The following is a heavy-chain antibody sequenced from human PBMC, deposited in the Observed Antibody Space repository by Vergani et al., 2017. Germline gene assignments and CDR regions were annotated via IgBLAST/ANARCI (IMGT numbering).Heavy chain of an antibody. J-gene: IGHJ5*02. V-gene: IGHV3-9*02. Sequence: EVQLVESGGGIVKPGGSLRLSCVASGFTSAGYAMHWVRQAPGKGLEWVSVISWNSNSIGYADSVKGRFTISRDNAKNSLYLQMNSLRAEDTALYYCAKDLGTSSGGGWFDPWGQGTLVTVSS. CDR2: ISWNSNSI. CDR1: GFTSAGYA. CDR3: AKDLGTSSGGGWFDP. D-gene: IGHD6-6*01.